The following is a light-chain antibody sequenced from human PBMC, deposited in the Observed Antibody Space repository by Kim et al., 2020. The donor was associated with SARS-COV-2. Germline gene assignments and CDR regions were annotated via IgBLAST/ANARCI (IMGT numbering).Light chain of an antibody. CDR2: GAS. J-gene: IGKJ2*01. CDR3: QHYANSRYT. Sequence: LSPGEGATLSCRASENIDSRYLAWYQQRAGQAPTFLMYGASRRAPGIPGRFSGSGSGTDFTLTISRLEPEDFAVYHCQHYANSRYTFGQGTKLEI. CDR1: ENIDSRY. V-gene: IGKV3-20*01.